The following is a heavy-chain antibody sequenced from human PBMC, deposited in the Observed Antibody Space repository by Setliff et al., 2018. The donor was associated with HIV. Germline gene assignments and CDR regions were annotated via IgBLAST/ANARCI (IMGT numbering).Heavy chain of an antibody. Sequence: SETLSLTCTVSGGSISSHYWSWIRQPPGKRLEWIGYIHYSGSTNYNPYLKSRVTISGDTSKNQFSLKLSSVTAADTAVYYCARGHYPYDSSGYYYDAFDIWGQGTMVTVSS. V-gene: IGHV4-59*11. CDR2: IHYSGST. D-gene: IGHD3-22*01. J-gene: IGHJ3*02. CDR1: GGSISSHY. CDR3: ARGHYPYDSSGYYYDAFDI.